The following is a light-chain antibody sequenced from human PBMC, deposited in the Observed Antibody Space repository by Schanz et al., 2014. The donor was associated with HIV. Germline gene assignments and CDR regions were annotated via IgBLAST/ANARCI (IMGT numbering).Light chain of an antibody. CDR3: SSYATSITLA. V-gene: IGLV2-14*03. CDR1: SSDIGANNY. J-gene: IGLJ1*01. CDR2: DVS. Sequence: QSALTQPPSAPGSPGQSVTISCTGTSSDIGANNYVSWYQQHPGKAPKLIISDVSNRPSGVSNRFSGSKSGNTASLTISGHQAEEEAYYYCSSYATSITLAFGTGTKLTVL.